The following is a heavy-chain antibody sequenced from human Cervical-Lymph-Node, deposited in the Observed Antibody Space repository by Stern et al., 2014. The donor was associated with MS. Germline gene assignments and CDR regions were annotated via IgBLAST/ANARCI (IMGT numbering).Heavy chain of an antibody. J-gene: IGHJ4*02. CDR1: SGFFGNNY. CDR3: ARAGPYDYIWGNFRHRAFYFDS. V-gene: IGHV4-59*01. Sequence: QVQLQESGPGLVKPSETLSLMCSVSSGFFGNNYWSWIRQPPGKGLSWLGLLFYSGGTYYNPSLKSRVTISLDTSKNQLSLRLSSVTAADTAVYYCARAGPYDYIWGNFRHRAFYFDSWGQGALVTVSS. CDR2: LFYSGGT. D-gene: IGHD3-16*02.